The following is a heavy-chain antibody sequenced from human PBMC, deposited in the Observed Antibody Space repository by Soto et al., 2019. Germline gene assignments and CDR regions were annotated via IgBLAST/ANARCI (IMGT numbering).Heavy chain of an antibody. V-gene: IGHV1-18*01. J-gene: IGHJ5*02. CDR3: ARAPRSSWYAP. Sequence: QVQLVQSGAEVKKPGASVKVSCKASGYTFTSYGISWVRQAPGQGLEWMGWISAYNGNTNYAQKLQGRVTMTTDTTTSTAHMELRSLRTDDTAVYYCARAPRSSWYAPWGPGTLVTVSS. CDR2: ISAYNGNT. D-gene: IGHD6-13*01. CDR1: GYTFTSYG.